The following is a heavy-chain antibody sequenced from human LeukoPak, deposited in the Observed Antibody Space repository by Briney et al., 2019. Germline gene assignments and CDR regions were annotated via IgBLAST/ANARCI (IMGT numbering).Heavy chain of an antibody. CDR2: INPNSGGT. J-gene: IGHJ4*02. D-gene: IGHD3-9*01. CDR3: ARGRYYDILTGYYYFDY. CDR1: GYTFTSYG. Sequence: ASVKVSCKASGYTFTSYGISWVRQAPGQGLEWMGWINPNSGGTNYAQKFQGRVTMTRDTSISTAYMELSRLRSDDTAVYYCARGRYYDILTGYYYFDYWGQGTLVTVSS. V-gene: IGHV1-2*02.